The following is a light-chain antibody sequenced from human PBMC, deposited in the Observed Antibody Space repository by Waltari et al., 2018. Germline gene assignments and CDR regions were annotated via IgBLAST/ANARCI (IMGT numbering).Light chain of an antibody. CDR2: QKL. CDR3: QALGSNRCV. Sequence: WYQQRPGQSPRLVINQKLNRPSGSPGRFSGSRSGNPATLTISVTQAMDDADYYGQALGSNRCVVVGGTKLTVL. J-gene: IGLJ3*02. V-gene: IGLV3-1*01.